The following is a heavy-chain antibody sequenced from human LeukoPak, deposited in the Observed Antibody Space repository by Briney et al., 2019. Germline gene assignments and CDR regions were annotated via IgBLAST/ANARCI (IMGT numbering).Heavy chain of an antibody. Sequence: GRSLKLSCAASGFTFSSYGMHWVRQAPGKGLEWVAVIWYDGSNKYYADSVKGRFTISRDNSKNTLYLQMNSLRAEDTAVYYCAREISRFGIWGQGTLVTVSS. D-gene: IGHD3-16*01. CDR1: GFTFSSYG. CDR3: AREISRFGI. CDR2: IWYDGSNK. J-gene: IGHJ4*02. V-gene: IGHV3-33*01.